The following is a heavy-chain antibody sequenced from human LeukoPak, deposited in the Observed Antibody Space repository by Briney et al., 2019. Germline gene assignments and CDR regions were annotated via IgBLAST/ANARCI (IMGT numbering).Heavy chain of an antibody. V-gene: IGHV4-59*08. J-gene: IGHJ4*02. CDR3: ARVRYGNYPYFDY. CDR2: IYYSGST. D-gene: IGHD4-11*01. Sequence: SETLSLTCTVSGGSISSYYWSWIRQPPGKGLEWIGYIYYSGSTNYNPSLKSRVTISVDTSKNQFSLKLSSVTAADTAVYYCARVRYGNYPYFDYWGQGTLVTVSS. CDR1: GGSISSYY.